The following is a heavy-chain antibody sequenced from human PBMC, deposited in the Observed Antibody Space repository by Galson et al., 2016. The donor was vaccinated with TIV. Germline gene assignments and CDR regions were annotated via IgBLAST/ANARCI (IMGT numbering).Heavy chain of an antibody. Sequence: SLRLSCAASGFTFASHGMHWVRQAPGKGLEWVTLMWYDGSDKYYADSVKGRFTISRDNSKNTLYLQMTSLRAEDTAMYYCGRAFYNNGWFIEYWGQGTLVTVSS. V-gene: IGHV3-33*01. CDR2: MWYDGSDK. D-gene: IGHD6-19*01. CDR1: GFTFASHG. J-gene: IGHJ4*02. CDR3: GRAFYNNGWFIEY.